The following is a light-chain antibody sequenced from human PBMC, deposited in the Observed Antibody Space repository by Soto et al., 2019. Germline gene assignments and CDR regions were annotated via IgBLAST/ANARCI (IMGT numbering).Light chain of an antibody. CDR2: GAS. CDR3: QQYGSSPPGT. CDR1: QSVSSY. V-gene: IGKV3-20*01. J-gene: IGKJ1*01. Sequence: TQSPSTLSASVGDRVTITCRASQSVSSYLAWYQQKPGQAPRLLIYGASSRATGIPDRFSGSGSGTDVNLTISRLEPEDFAVYYCQQYGSSPPGTFGQETKVDLK.